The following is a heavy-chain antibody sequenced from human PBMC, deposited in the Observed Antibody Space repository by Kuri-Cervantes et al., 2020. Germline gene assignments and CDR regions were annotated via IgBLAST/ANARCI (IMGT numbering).Heavy chain of an antibody. CDR2: ISSSSSYI. J-gene: IGHJ4*02. V-gene: IGHV3-21*01. CDR1: GFTFSSYS. CDR3: ARDRGYDSGDY. D-gene: IGHD3-22*01. Sequence: GESLKISCAASGFTFSSYSMNWVRQAPGKGLEWVSSISSSSSYIYYADSVKGRFTISRDNAKNSLYLQMNSLRAEDTAVYYCARDRGYDSGDYWGQGTLVTVSS.